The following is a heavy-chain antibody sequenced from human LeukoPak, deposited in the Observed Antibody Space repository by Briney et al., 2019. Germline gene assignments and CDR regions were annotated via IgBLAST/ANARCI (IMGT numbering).Heavy chain of an antibody. D-gene: IGHD3-22*01. Sequence: SETLSLTCTVSGGSISSYYWSWIRQTPEKGLEWVGYTYSSGSTNYNPSLKSRVTVSLDTSKNQFSLKLNSVTAADTAVYYCARGQFSDGSAYPLFDYWGQGTLVTVSS. CDR3: ARGQFSDGSAYPLFDY. CDR1: GGSISSYY. CDR2: TYSSGST. J-gene: IGHJ4*02. V-gene: IGHV4-59*01.